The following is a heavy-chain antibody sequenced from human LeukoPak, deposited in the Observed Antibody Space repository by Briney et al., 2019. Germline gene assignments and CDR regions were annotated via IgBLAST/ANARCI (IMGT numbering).Heavy chain of an antibody. CDR1: GFTFSSHG. D-gene: IGHD3-16*01. V-gene: IGHV3-33*02. J-gene: IGHJ4*02. CDR2: IWYDGSNK. CDR3: ARWGTDKRFDY. Sequence: GGSLRLSCTASGFTFSSHGMHWVRQAPGEGLEWVAVIWYDGSNKYYGDSAKGRFTISRDNSKNTLFLQMNSLRVEDTAVYYCARWGTDKRFDYWGQGAPVTVSP.